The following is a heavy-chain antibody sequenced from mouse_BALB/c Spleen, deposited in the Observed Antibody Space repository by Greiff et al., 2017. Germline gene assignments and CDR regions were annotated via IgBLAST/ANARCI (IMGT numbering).Heavy chain of an antibody. Sequence: EVKVEESGAELVKPGASVKLSCTASGFNIKDTYMHWVKQRPEQGLEWIGRIDPANGNTKYDPKFQGKATITADTSSNTAYLQLSSLTSEDTAVYYCARSGYGEYYFDYWGQGTTLTVSS. D-gene: IGHD1-2*01. CDR2: IDPANGNT. CDR3: ARSGYGEYYFDY. V-gene: IGHV14-3*02. CDR1: GFNIKDTY. J-gene: IGHJ2*01.